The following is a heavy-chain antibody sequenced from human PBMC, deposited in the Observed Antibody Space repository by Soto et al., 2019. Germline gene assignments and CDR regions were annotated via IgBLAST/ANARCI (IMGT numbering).Heavy chain of an antibody. D-gene: IGHD3-10*01. CDR1: GFTFSSYA. CDR3: ARDMGLWSFDY. J-gene: IGHJ4*02. CDR2: ISSNGGST. V-gene: IGHV3-64*02. Sequence: PGGSLRLSCAASGFTFSSYAMHWVRQAPGKGLEYVSAISSNGGSTYYADSVKGRFTISRDNSKNTLYLQMGSLRAEDMAVYYCARDMGLWSFDYWGQGNMVTVS.